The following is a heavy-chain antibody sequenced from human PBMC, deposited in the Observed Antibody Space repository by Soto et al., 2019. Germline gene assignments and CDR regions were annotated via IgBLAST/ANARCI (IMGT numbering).Heavy chain of an antibody. D-gene: IGHD6-19*01. CDR1: GFTFSDYY. Sequence: EVQLVESGGGLVQPGGSLRLSCAASGFTFSDYYMNWVRQAPGKGLEWVGRSRDKANSYTADYAASVKGRFIISRDDSKNSLYLQINSLKTEDTAVYYCAREGDSSGPDFQYWGQGTLVTVSS. CDR2: SRDKANSYTA. J-gene: IGHJ4*02. CDR3: AREGDSSGPDFQY. V-gene: IGHV3-72*01.